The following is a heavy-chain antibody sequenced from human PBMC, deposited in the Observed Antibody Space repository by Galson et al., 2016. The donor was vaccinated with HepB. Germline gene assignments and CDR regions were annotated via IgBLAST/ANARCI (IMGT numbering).Heavy chain of an antibody. CDR3: ARDYNRYSSSWYFDY. Sequence: SVKVSCKASGYSFTSYGISWVRQAPGQRFEWMGWISAYNGNTNYAQKLQGRVTMTTDTSTSTAYMELRSLRSDDTAVDYCARDYNRYSSSWYFDYWGQGTLVTVSS. J-gene: IGHJ4*02. V-gene: IGHV1-18*01. CDR1: GYSFTSYG. CDR2: ISAYNGNT. D-gene: IGHD6-13*01.